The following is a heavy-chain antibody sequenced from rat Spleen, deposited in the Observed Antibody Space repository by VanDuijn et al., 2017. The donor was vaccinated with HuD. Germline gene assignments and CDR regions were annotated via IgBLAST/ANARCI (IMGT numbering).Heavy chain of an antibody. J-gene: IGHJ3*01. V-gene: IGHV5-36*01. CDR2: ISWGGTTT. CDR3: TRELGHWFTY. Sequence: EVKLVESGGGLVQPGRSLKLSCAASGFTFDDYGMAWVRQAPKNGLEWVASISWGGTTTYYPDNVKGRFTISRDNAKNALYLQMNNLRSEVTAIYYCTRELGHWFTYWGQGTLVTVSS. CDR1: GFTFDDYG.